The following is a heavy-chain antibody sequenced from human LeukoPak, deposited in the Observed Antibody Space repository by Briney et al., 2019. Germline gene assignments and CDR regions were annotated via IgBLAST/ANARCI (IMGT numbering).Heavy chain of an antibody. CDR2: IYYSGGT. Sequence: SETLSLTYTVSGGSISSSSYYWGWIRQPPGKGLEWIGSIYYSGGTYYNPSLKSRVTISVDTSKNQFSLKLSSVTAADTAVYYCARDYLRYFDYWGQGTLVTVSS. J-gene: IGHJ4*02. V-gene: IGHV4-39*01. D-gene: IGHD4-11*01. CDR3: ARDYLRYFDY. CDR1: GGSISSSSYY.